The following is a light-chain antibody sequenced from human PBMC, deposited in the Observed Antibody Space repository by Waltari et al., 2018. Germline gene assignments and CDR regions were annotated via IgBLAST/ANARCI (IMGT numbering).Light chain of an antibody. CDR3: QTGGHGNWV. CDR2: VNSDGSH. CDR1: SRHSGTA. Sequence: QLVLTQSPSASASLCASVKFTCTLSSRHSGTAIASHQRQGEKAPRFFMKVNSDGSHRKGDGVPDRFSGSSSGAERYLTSSSLQSEDEADYYCQTGGHGNWVFGGGTKLTVL. V-gene: IGLV4-69*01. J-gene: IGLJ3*02.